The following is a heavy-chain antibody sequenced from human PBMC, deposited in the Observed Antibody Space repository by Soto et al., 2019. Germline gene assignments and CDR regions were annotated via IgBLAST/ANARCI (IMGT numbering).Heavy chain of an antibody. Sequence: EVQLLESGGGLVQPGGSLILSCTASGFTFSDHAMTWVRQAPGKGLEWLSGISGGGTGAYYADSVKGRFTVSRDNPNNTVFLQMDSLRVEDTAVYYCAIDLWWHTHWGQGTLVTVSS. J-gene: IGHJ4*02. D-gene: IGHD2-15*01. CDR1: GFTFSDHA. V-gene: IGHV3-23*01. CDR3: AIDLWWHTH. CDR2: ISGGGTGA.